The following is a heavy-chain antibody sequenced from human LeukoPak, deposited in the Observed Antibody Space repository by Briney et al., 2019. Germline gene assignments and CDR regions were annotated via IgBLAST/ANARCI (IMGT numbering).Heavy chain of an antibody. CDR1: GFTFSSYA. CDR2: ISYDGSNK. CDR3: ARVGSGGYYDALDY. J-gene: IGHJ4*02. Sequence: GGSLRLSCAASGFTFSSYAMHWVRQAPGKGLEWVAVISYDGSNKYYADSVKGRFTISRDNAKNSLYLQMNSLRAEDTAVYYCARVGSGGYYDALDYWGQGTLVTVSS. D-gene: IGHD6-19*01. V-gene: IGHV3-30*04.